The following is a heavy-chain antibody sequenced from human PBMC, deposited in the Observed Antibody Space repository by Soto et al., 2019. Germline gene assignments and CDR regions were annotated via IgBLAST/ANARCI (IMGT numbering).Heavy chain of an antibody. CDR2: IYSGGSA. V-gene: IGHV3-66*01. Sequence: EVQLVESGGGLVQPGGSLRLSCAASGFIVSSNYMSWVRQAPGKGLEWVSVIYSGGSAYYGDSVKGRFTISRANSKTTLYLQMNSLSAEDTAGYFCARGHYGSPPGYFDCWGQGTLVTVSS. D-gene: IGHD3-10*01. CDR3: ARGHYGSPPGYFDC. J-gene: IGHJ4*02. CDR1: GFIVSSNY.